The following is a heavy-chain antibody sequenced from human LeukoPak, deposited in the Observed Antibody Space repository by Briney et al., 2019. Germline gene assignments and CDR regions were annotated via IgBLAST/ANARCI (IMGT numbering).Heavy chain of an antibody. Sequence: ASVKVSCKASGYTFTSYGISWVRQAPGQGLEWMGWISAYNGNTNYAQKLQGRVTMTTDTSTSTAYMELRSLRSDDTAVYYCARAKREGYSYGYRFDYWGQGTLVTVSS. CDR1: GYTFTSYG. D-gene: IGHD5-18*01. CDR2: ISAYNGNT. J-gene: IGHJ4*02. V-gene: IGHV1-18*01. CDR3: ARAKREGYSYGYRFDY.